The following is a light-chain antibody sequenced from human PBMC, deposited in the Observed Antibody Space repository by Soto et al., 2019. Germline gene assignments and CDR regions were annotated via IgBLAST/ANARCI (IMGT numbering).Light chain of an antibody. Sequence: EIVMTQSPATLYVSPGERATLSGRASQSVSSNLAWYQQKPGQAPRLLIYDASPRATVIPATFSGSGSGTEFTLNISSLQSEDFAVYYCQQYNNWPPITLGQGTRLETK. V-gene: IGKV3-15*01. CDR1: QSVSSN. CDR2: DAS. CDR3: QQYNNWPPIT. J-gene: IGKJ5*01.